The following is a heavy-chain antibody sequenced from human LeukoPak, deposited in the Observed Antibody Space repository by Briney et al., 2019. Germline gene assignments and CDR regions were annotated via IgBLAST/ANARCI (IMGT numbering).Heavy chain of an antibody. Sequence: GGSLRLSCAASGFTFSSYAMSWVRQAPGKGLEWVSAISGSGGSTYYADSVKGRFTISRDNSKNTLYLQMNSLRAEDTAVYYRAKLQHRDCYRPSDYWGQGTLVTVSS. CDR3: AKLQHRDCYRPSDY. V-gene: IGHV3-23*01. J-gene: IGHJ4*02. D-gene: IGHD2-21*02. CDR2: ISGSGGST. CDR1: GFTFSSYA.